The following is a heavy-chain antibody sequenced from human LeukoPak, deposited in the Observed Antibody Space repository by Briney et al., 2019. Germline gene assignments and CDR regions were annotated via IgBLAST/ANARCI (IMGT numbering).Heavy chain of an antibody. CDR2: IIPIFGTA. CDR1: GGTFSSYA. CDR3: ARSEFSQDYFDY. D-gene: IGHD3-10*01. Sequence: SVKVSCKASGGTFSSYAISRVRQAPGQGLEWMGGIIPIFGTANYAQKFQGRVTITADESTSTAYMELSSLRSEDTAVYYCARSEFSQDYFDYWGQGTLVTVSS. J-gene: IGHJ4*02. V-gene: IGHV1-69*13.